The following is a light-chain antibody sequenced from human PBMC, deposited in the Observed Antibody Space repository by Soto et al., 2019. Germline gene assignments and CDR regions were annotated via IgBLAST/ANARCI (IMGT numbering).Light chain of an antibody. CDR1: QSISSW. CDR3: QQYNSYPT. V-gene: IGKV1-5*03. Sequence: DIQMTQSPSTLSASVGDRVTLTCRASQSISSWLAWYQQKPGKAPTLLIFKASSFESGVPSRFSGSGSGTDITLTISSLQHDDFATYYCQQYNSYPTFGQGTKVEIK. CDR2: KAS. J-gene: IGKJ1*01.